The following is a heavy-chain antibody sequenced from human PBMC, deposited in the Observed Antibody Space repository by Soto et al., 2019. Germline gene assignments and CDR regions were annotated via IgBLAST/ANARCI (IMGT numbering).Heavy chain of an antibody. J-gene: IGHJ6*02. CDR2: VSANNGHT. V-gene: IGHV1-18*01. CDR3: ARDIESVTAKHFFYYYAMDV. CDR1: GFTFSNYG. D-gene: IGHD2-8*01. Sequence: ASVKVSCKASGFTFSNYGLNWVRQAPGQGLEWMGWVSANNGHTNYAQNLQGRVSMTTDTSTSTAYMELRGLTFDDTAVYYCARDIESVTAKHFFYYYAMDVWGQGTTVTV.